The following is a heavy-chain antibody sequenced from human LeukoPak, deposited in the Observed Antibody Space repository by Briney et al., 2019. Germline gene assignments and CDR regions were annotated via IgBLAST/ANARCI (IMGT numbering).Heavy chain of an antibody. CDR3: ARGQRLYTSSAP. Sequence: SETLSLTCAVYGGSFSGYYWSWIRQPPGKGLEWIGEITHRGSTNYKPSLKSRLTISVDTSKNQFSLELSSVSAADTAVYYCARGQRLYTSSAPWGQATLLTASS. J-gene: IGHJ5*02. CDR1: GGSFSGYY. V-gene: IGHV4-34*01. CDR2: ITHRGST.